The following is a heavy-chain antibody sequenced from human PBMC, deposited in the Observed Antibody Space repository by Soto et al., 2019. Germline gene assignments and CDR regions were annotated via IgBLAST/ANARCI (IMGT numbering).Heavy chain of an antibody. CDR3: AVTGIDAFDI. V-gene: IGHV4-34*01. D-gene: IGHD7-27*01. CDR2: INHSGST. Sequence: SQTLSLTCAVYGGSFSGYYWSWIRQPPGKGLEWIGEINHSGSTNYNPSLKSRVTISVDTSKNQFSLKLSSVTAADTAVYYCAVTGIDAFDIWGQGTMVTVSS. CDR1: GGSFSGYY. J-gene: IGHJ3*02.